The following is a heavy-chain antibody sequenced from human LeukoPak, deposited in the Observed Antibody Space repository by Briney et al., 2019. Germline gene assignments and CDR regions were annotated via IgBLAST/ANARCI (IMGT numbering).Heavy chain of an antibody. CDR3: ARDRAAGVWDFDY. CDR2: INPNSGGT. J-gene: IGHJ4*02. V-gene: IGHV1-2*02. Sequence: ASVKVSCKASGYTFTGYYMHWVRQAPGQGLEWMGWINPNSGGTNYAQKLQGRVTMTTDTSTSTAYMELRSLRSDDTAVYYCARDRAAGVWDFDYWGQGTLVTVSS. D-gene: IGHD6-13*01. CDR1: GYTFTGYY.